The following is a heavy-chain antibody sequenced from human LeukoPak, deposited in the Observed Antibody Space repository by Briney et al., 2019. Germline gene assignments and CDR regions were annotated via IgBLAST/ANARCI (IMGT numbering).Heavy chain of an antibody. CDR2: FDPEDGET. V-gene: IGHV1-24*01. J-gene: IGHJ4*02. D-gene: IGHD3-22*01. CDR1: GYNFTNSG. CDR3: ATGFPSSHYDSFFSRSLNFDY. Sequence: ASVKVSCKASGYNFTNSGISWVRQAPGKGLEWMGGFDPEDGETIYAQKFHGRVTMTEDTSTDTAYMELSSLRSEDTAVYYCATGFPSSHYDSFFSRSLNFDYWGQGTLVTVSS.